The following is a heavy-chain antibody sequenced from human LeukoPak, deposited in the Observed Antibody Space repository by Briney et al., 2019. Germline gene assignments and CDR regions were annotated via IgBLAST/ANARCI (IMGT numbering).Heavy chain of an antibody. V-gene: IGHV3-30*03. Sequence: PGRSLRLSCAASGFTFSSYGMHWGRPAPGKGVEWVAVISYDGSNKYYADSVKGRFTISRDNSKNTLYLQMNSLRAEDTAVYYCARTTYGDYGPSDYWGQGTLVTVSS. J-gene: IGHJ4*02. CDR1: GFTFSSYG. CDR3: ARTTYGDYGPSDY. CDR2: ISYDGSNK. D-gene: IGHD4-17*01.